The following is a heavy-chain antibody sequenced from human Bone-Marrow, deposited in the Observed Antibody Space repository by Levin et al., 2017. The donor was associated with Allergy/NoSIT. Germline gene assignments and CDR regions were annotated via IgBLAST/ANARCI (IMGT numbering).Heavy chain of an antibody. J-gene: IGHJ5*02. D-gene: IGHD3-22*01. CDR2: INQDGSKK. Sequence: GGSLRLSCSASGFSFSNYWMSWVRQAPGKGLEWVATINQDGSKKFYVDSVKGRFSISRDNAKNSVYLQMNSLRVEDTAVYYCARKKYYYDTSDLGWFDPWGQGTLVNVSS. V-gene: IGHV3-7*01. CDR3: ARKKYYYDTSDLGWFDP. CDR1: GFSFSNYW.